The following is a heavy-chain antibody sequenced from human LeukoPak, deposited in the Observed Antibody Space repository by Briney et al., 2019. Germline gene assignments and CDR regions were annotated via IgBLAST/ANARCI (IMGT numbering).Heavy chain of an antibody. V-gene: IGHV6-1*01. CDR2: TYLRSKWNN. J-gene: IGHJ4*02. CDR1: GDSVSSTSAS. D-gene: IGHD6-19*01. CDR3: ARESHTSGWFHFGPHPAYYFDY. Sequence: SQTLSLTCAISGDSVSSTSASWNRIRQSPSRGLEWLGRTYLRSKWNNDYAVSVKSRITIDPDTSKNQFSLQLKSVTPEDTALYYCARESHTSGWFHFGPHPAYYFDYWGQGALVTVSS.